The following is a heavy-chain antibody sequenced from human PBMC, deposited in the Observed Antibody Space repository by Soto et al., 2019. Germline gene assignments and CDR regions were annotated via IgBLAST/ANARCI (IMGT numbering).Heavy chain of an antibody. V-gene: IGHV1-69*13. D-gene: IGHD2-21*02. CDR1: GGTFSSYA. CDR3: ARACGGDRYSPPTTYYFDY. Sequence: SVKVSCKASGGTFSSYAISWVRQAPGQGLDWMGGIIPIFGTANYAQKFQGRVTITADESTSTAYMELSSLRSEDTAVYYCARACGGDRYSPPTTYYFDYWGQGTLVTVSS. J-gene: IGHJ4*02. CDR2: IIPIFGTA.